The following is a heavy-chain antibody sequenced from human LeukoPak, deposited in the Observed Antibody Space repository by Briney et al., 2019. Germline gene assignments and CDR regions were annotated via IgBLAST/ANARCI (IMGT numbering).Heavy chain of an antibody. Sequence: ASVKVSCKASGYTFTSYGISWVRQAPGQGLEWMGGIIPIFGTANYAQKFQGRVTITTDESTSTAYMELSSLRSEDTAVYYCASPGGYYDSSGYYDFDYWGQGTLVTVSS. CDR3: ASPGGYYDSSGYYDFDY. J-gene: IGHJ4*02. V-gene: IGHV1-69*05. CDR1: GYTFTSYG. D-gene: IGHD3-22*01. CDR2: IIPIFGTA.